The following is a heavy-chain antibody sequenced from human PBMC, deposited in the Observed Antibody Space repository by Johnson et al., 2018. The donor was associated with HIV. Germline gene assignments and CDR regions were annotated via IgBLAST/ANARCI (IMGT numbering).Heavy chain of an antibody. Sequence: VQLVESGGGLVQPGGSLRLSCAASGFTVSSNYMSWVRPAPGKGLEWVSVIYSGGSTYYADSVKGRFPISRDNSKNTLYRQMNSLRAEDTAVYYCARGISNWNYFDDDAFDIWGQGTMVTVSS. D-gene: IGHD1-7*01. V-gene: IGHV3-66*01. J-gene: IGHJ3*02. CDR2: IYSGGST. CDR1: GFTVSSNY. CDR3: ARGISNWNYFDDDAFDI.